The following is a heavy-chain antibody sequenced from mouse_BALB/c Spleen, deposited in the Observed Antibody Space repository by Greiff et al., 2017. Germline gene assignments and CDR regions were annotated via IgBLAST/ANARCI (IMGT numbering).Heavy chain of an antibody. V-gene: IGHV2-9*02. D-gene: IGHD2-3*01. CDR2: IWAGGST. CDR1: GFSLTSYG. Sequence: VQLQQSGPGLVAPSQSLSITCTVSGFSLTSYGVHWVRQPPGKGLEWLGVIWAGGSTNYNSALMSRLSISKDNSKSQVFLKMNSLQTDDTAMYYCARDEDDGYPGFAYGGQGTLVTVSA. J-gene: IGHJ3*01. CDR3: ARDEDDGYPGFAY.